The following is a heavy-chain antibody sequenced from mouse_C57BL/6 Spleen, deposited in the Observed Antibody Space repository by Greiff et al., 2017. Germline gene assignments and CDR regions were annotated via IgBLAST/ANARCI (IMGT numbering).Heavy chain of an antibody. CDR3: ARSYSHWYFDV. V-gene: IGHV1-61*01. J-gene: IGHJ1*03. CDR1: GYTFTSYW. Sequence: QVQLQQPGAELVRPGSSVKLSCKASGYTFTSYWMDWVKQRPGQGLEWIGNIYPSDSETHYNQKFKDKATLTVDKSSSTAYMQLSSLTSEDSAVYYCARSYSHWYFDVWGTGTTVTVSS. CDR2: IYPSDSET.